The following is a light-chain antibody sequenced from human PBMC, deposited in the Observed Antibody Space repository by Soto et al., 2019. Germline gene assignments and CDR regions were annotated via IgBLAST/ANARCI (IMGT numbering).Light chain of an antibody. CDR3: QQYNNWPWT. Sequence: EIVMTQSPAPLSVSPGERATLSCRASQTISVNLAWYQQKPGQTPRLLIYGASARAIGIPARFSGSGSGTEFTLTISSLQSEDFAVYYCQQYNNWPWTLGQGTKVDIK. V-gene: IGKV3-15*01. J-gene: IGKJ1*01. CDR2: GAS. CDR1: QTISVN.